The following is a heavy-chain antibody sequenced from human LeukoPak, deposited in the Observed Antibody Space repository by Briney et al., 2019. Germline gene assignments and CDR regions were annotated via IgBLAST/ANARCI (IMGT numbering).Heavy chain of an antibody. CDR3: AKALAFGLQLWFDY. J-gene: IGHJ4*02. V-gene: IGHV3-23*01. CDR2: VSGSGGST. Sequence: GGSLRLSCAASGFTFRSFAMSWVRQAPGKGLEWVSAVSGSGGSTYYADSVKGRFTISRDNSKNTLYLQMNSLRAEDTAVYYCAKALAFGLQLWFDYWGQGTLVTVSS. D-gene: IGHD3-10*01. CDR1: GFTFRSFA.